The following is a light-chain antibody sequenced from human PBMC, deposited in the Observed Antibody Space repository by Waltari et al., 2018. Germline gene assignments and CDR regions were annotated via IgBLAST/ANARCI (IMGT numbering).Light chain of an antibody. Sequence: DIQMTQSPSSLDASVGDRVTITCRASQSISSYLNWYQQKQGKAPKLLIYAASSLQSCVPSRFSGIGSGTDFTLTISSLQPEDFATYYCQQSYSTLMYTFGQGTKLEIK. CDR2: AAS. J-gene: IGKJ2*01. V-gene: IGKV1-39*01. CDR3: QQSYSTLMYT. CDR1: QSISSY.